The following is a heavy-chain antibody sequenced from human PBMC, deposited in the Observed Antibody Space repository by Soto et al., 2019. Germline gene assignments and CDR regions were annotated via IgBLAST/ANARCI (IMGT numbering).Heavy chain of an antibody. V-gene: IGHV4-59*01. CDR2: IYYSGST. D-gene: IGHD3-16*01. J-gene: IGHJ4*02. Sequence: QVQLQESGPGLVKPSETLSLTCTVPGGSIISYYWSWIRQTPGKGLEWIGYIYYSGSTNYNPSLKSRVTISVDTSKHQLSLKLSSVTAADTAVYYCARRYGGNFDYWGQGTLVTVSS. CDR1: GGSIISYY. CDR3: ARRYGGNFDY.